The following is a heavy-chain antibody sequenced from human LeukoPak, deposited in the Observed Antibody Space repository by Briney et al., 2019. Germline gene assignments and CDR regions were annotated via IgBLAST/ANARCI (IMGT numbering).Heavy chain of an antibody. D-gene: IGHD6-6*01. CDR3: ARDSPDSSSHYFDY. CDR1: GGTFSSYA. CDR2: IIPILGIA. V-gene: IGHV1-69*04. J-gene: IGHJ4*02. Sequence: SVKVSCKASGGTFSSYAISWVRQAPGQGLEWMGRIIPILGIANYAQKFQGRVTITADKSTSTAYMELSSLRSEDTAVYYCARDSPDSSSHYFDYWGQGTLVTVSS.